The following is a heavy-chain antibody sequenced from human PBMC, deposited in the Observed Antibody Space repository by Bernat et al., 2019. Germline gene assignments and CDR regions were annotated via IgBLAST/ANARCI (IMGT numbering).Heavy chain of an antibody. J-gene: IGHJ4*02. CDR3: ARDVPTSSPLGVPGDY. Sequence: QVQPVESGGGVVQPGRSLRLSCAASGFTFSSYGMHWVRQAPGKGLEWVAVIWYDGSNKYYADSVKGRFTISRDNSKNTLYLQMNSLRAEDTAVYYCARDVPTSSPLGVPGDYWGQGTLVTVSS. CDR2: IWYDGSNK. V-gene: IGHV3-33*01. D-gene: IGHD6-13*01. CDR1: GFTFSSYG.